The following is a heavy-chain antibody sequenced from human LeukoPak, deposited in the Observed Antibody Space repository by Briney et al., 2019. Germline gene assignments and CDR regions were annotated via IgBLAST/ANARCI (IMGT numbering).Heavy chain of an antibody. CDR2: IYYSGST. D-gene: IGHD6-19*01. V-gene: IGHV4-39*07. CDR3: ARDRGSGWNDAFDI. Sequence: SETLSLTCTVSGGSISSSSYYWGWIRQPPGKGLEWIGSIYYSGSTYYNPSLKSRVTISVDTSKNQFSLKLSSVTAADTAAHYCARDRGSGWNDAFDIWGQGTMVTVSS. J-gene: IGHJ3*02. CDR1: GGSISSSSYY.